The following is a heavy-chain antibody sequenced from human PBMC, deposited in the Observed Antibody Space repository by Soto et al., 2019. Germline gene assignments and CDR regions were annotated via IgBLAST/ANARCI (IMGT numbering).Heavy chain of an antibody. D-gene: IGHD2-2*01. J-gene: IGHJ6*02. CDR1: GGSISSHY. CDR2: IYYSGST. Sequence: PSETLSLTCTVSGGSISSHYWSWIRQPPGKGLEWIGYIYYSGSTNYNPSLKSRVTISVDTSKNQFSLKLSSVTAADTAVYYCARDGGYCSSTSCRGYYYYYGMDVWGQGTTVTVSS. V-gene: IGHV4-59*11. CDR3: ARDGGYCSSTSCRGYYYYYGMDV.